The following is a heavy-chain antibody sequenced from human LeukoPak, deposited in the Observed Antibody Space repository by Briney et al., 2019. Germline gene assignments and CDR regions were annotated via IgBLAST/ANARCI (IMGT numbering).Heavy chain of an antibody. CDR2: MYNSEST. V-gene: IGHV4-4*07. J-gene: IGHJ4*02. Sequence: SETLSLTCTVSGGSISGYWWSWIRQSAGKGLEWIGRMYNSESTNYNPSLKSRVTMSVDTSTNQFPLKLSSVTAADTALYYCARDSKYYNWGSYYDYWGQGTLVTVSS. D-gene: IGHD3-10*01. CDR1: GGSISGYW. CDR3: ARDSKYYNWGSYYDY.